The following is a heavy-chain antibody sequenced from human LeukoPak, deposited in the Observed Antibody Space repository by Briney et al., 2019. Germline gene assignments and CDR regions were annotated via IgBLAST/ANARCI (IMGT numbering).Heavy chain of an antibody. CDR2: IYYSGST. V-gene: IGHV4-59*01. J-gene: IGHJ4*02. CDR3: ARGINDYGENFDY. D-gene: IGHD4-17*01. CDR1: GGSISSYY. Sequence: SETLSLTCTVSGGSISSYYWSWIRQPPGKGLECIGYIYYSGSTNYNPSLKSRVTISVDTSKNQFSLKLSSVTAADTAVYYCARGINDYGENFDYWGQGTLVTVSS.